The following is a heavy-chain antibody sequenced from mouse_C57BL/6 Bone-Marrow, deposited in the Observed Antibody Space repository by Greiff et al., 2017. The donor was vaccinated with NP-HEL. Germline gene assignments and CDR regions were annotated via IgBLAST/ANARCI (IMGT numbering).Heavy chain of an antibody. D-gene: IGHD1-1*01. J-gene: IGHJ3*01. V-gene: IGHV5-17*01. CDR1: GFTFSDYG. CDR2: ISSGSSTI. Sequence: EVKLVGSGGGLVKPGGSLKLSCAASGFTFSDYGMHWVRQAPEKGLEWVAYISSGSSTIYYADTVKGRFTISRDNAKNTLFLQMTSLRSEDTAMYYCARLTTGAYWGQGTLVTVSA. CDR3: ARLTTGAY.